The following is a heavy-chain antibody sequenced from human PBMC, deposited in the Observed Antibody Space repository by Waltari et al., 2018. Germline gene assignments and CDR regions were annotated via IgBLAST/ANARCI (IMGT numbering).Heavy chain of an antibody. V-gene: IGHV1-69*01. D-gene: IGHD2-2*01. CDR1: GGTFSSYA. J-gene: IGHJ4*02. CDR2: IIPIFGTA. CDR3: ARGYCSSTSCYYYFDY. Sequence: QVQLVQSGAEVKKPGSSVKVSCKASGGTFSSYAISWVRQAPGQGLEWMGGIIPIFGTANYEQKFQGRVTITADESTSTAYMELSSLRSEDTAVYYCARGYCSSTSCYYYFDYWGQGTLVTVSS.